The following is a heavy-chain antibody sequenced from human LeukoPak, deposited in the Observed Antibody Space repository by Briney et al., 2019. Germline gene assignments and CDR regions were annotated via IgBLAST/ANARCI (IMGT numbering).Heavy chain of an antibody. CDR3: ARRSNVGAIPFDY. J-gene: IGHJ4*02. V-gene: IGHV1-46*01. Sequence: ASVKVSCKASGYTFTSYYMHWVRQAPGQGLEWMGIINPSGGSTSYAQKFQCRVTMTRDMSTSTVYMELSSLRSEDTAVYYCARRSNVGAIPFDYWGQGTLVTVSS. CDR2: INPSGGST. D-gene: IGHD1-26*01. CDR1: GYTFTSYY.